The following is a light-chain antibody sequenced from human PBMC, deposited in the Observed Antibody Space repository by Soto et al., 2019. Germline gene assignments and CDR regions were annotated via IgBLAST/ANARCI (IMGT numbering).Light chain of an antibody. V-gene: IGKV1-5*03. CDR2: KAS. CDR1: QTISSW. Sequence: DIQMTQSPSTLSGSVGDRVTITCRASQTISSWLAWYQQKPGKAPKLLIYKASTLKSGVPSRFSGSGSGTEFTLTISSLQPEDVATYYCQHYNSYSEAFGQGTKVELK. CDR3: QHYNSYSEA. J-gene: IGKJ1*01.